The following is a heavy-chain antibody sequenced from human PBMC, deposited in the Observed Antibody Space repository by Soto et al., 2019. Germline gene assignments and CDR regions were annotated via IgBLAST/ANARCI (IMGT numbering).Heavy chain of an antibody. V-gene: IGHV1-8*01. J-gene: IGHJ6*02. CDR3: ARGAQRGYCISPSCYVGYYYYGMDV. D-gene: IGHD2-2*01. CDR1: GYTFTSYD. Sequence: QVQLVQSGAEVKKPGASVKVSCKASGYTFTSYDINWVRQATGQGLEWMGWMNPNSGNTGYAQKCQGRVPMTRNTSIRTAYMELSSLRSEDTAVYYCARGAQRGYCISPSCYVGYYYYGMDVWGQGTTVTVSS. CDR2: MNPNSGNT.